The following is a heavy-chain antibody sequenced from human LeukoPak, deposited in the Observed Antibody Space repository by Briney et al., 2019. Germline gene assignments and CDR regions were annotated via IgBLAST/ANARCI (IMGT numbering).Heavy chain of an antibody. V-gene: IGHV3-11*01. CDR3: RRYDSSGYYQDY. J-gene: IGHJ4*02. D-gene: IGHD3-22*01. CDR1: GFTFSDYY. Sequence: GGSLRLSCAASGFTFSDYYMSWIRQAPGKGLEWVSYISSSGSTIYYADSVKGRFTISRDNAKNSLYLQMNSLRAEDTAVYYCRRYDSSGYYQDYWGQGTLVTVSS. CDR2: ISSSGSTI.